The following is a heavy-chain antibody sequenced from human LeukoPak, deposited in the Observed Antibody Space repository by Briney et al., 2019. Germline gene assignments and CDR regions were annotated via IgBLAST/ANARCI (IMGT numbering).Heavy chain of an antibody. CDR1: GGSISSGGYS. CDR3: GVPGYGSGSHQSFDY. V-gene: IGHV4-30-2*01. D-gene: IGHD3-10*01. Sequence: PSETLSLTCAVSGGSISSGGYSWSWIRQPPGKGLEWIGYIYHSGSTYYNPSLKSRVTISVDRSKNQFSLKLSSVTAADTAVYYCGVPGYGSGSHQSFDYWGQGTLVTVSS. CDR2: IYHSGST. J-gene: IGHJ4*02.